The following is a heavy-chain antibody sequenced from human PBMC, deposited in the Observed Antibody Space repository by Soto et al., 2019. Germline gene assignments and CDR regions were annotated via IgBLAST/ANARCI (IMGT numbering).Heavy chain of an antibody. Sequence: PSETLSLTCAVYGGSFSGYYWSWIRQPPGKGLEWIGEINHSGSTNYNPSLKSRVTISVDTSKNQFSLKLSSVTAADTAVYYCASQYDSSGYDVFDIWGQGTMVTVSS. D-gene: IGHD3-22*01. CDR1: GGSFSGYY. V-gene: IGHV4-34*01. J-gene: IGHJ3*02. CDR3: ASQYDSSGYDVFDI. CDR2: INHSGST.